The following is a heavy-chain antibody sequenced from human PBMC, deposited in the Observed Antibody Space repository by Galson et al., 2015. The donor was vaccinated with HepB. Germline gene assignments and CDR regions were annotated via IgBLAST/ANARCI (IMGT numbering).Heavy chain of an antibody. CDR1: GFIFSTYD. V-gene: IGHV3-13*01. Sequence: SLRLSCAASGFIFSTYDMHWVRQVTGKGPEWVSGISTAGATYYPGSVKGRFTISRENVKNSLYLQMNSLRADDTAVYYCARGTITQGVFDIWGQGTLVTVSS. J-gene: IGHJ3*02. D-gene: IGHD3-10*01. CDR2: ISTAGAT. CDR3: ARGTITQGVFDI.